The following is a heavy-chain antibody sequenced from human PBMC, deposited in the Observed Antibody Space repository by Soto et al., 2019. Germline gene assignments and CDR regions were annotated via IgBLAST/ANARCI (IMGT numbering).Heavy chain of an antibody. CDR2: MNPNTGNT. CDR3: ASEAASDPSFYYHYMDV. D-gene: IGHD6-25*01. Sequence: GASVKVSCKASGYTFTNYNINWVRQATGQGLEWMGWMNPNTGNTGYAEKFQGRVTMTRNSSINTAYMELSGLRSDDTAVYYCASEAASDPSFYYHYMDVWGKGTTVTVSS. J-gene: IGHJ6*03. V-gene: IGHV1-8*01. CDR1: GYTFTNYN.